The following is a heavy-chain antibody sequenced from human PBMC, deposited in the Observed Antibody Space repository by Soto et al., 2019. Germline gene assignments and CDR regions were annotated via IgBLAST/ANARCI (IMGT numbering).Heavy chain of an antibody. V-gene: IGHV4-34*01. CDR2: INHSGST. J-gene: IGHJ6*03. CDR3: ARGSKWGVCVPWYFYYMDV. CDR1: GGSFSGYY. Sequence: PSETLSLTCAVYGGSFSGYYWSWIRQPPGKGLEWIGEINHSGSTNYNPSLKSRVTISVDTSKNQFSLKLSSVTAADTAVYYCARGSKWGVCVPWYFYYMDVWGKGTTVTVPS. D-gene: IGHD1-26*01.